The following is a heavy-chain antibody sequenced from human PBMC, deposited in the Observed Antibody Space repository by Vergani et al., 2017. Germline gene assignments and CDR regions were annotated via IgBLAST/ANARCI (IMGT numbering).Heavy chain of an antibody. CDR3: ARDSIDY. V-gene: IGHV3-30*01. CDR1: GFTFSNAW. Sequence: VQLVESGGGLVKPGGSLRLSCAASGFTFSNAWMSWVRQAPGKGLEWVAVISYDGSNKYYADAVKGRFTISRDNSKNTLYLQMNSLRAEDTAVYYCARDSIDYWGQGTLVTVSS. CDR2: ISYDGSNK. J-gene: IGHJ4*02.